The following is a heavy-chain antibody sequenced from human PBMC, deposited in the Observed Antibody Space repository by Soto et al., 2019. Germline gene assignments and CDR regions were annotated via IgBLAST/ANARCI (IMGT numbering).Heavy chain of an antibody. J-gene: IGHJ6*02. CDR1: GGTFSSYA. CDR3: ASNTLHRGTPHGYYGMDV. Sequence: GASVKVSCKASGGTFSSYAISWVRQAPGQGLEWMGGIIRILGTANYAHKLQGRVTITADKSTSTAYMELSSLRSEDTAVYYCASNTLHRGTPHGYYGMDVWGQGTTVTVSS. V-gene: IGHV1-69*10. D-gene: IGHD3-10*01. CDR2: IIRILGTA.